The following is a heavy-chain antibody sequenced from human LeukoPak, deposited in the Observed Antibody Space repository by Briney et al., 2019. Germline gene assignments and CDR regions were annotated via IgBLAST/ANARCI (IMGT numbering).Heavy chain of an antibody. Sequence: PGGSLRLSCAASGFTFSSYGMHWVRQAPGKGLEWVSAISSSGGSTYYADSVKGRFTMSRDNSRNTLYLQMNSLRVEDTAIYYCTKKAEAYGDSVTQRWGQGTLVTVSS. CDR2: ISSSGGST. J-gene: IGHJ1*01. V-gene: IGHV3-23*01. CDR3: TKKAEAYGDSVTQR. D-gene: IGHD4-17*01. CDR1: GFTFSSYG.